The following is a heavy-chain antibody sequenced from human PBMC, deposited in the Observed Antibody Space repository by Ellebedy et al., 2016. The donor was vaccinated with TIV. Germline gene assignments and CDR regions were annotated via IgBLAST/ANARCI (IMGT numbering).Heavy chain of an antibody. V-gene: IGHV3-23*01. CDR1: GFTFSSYA. CDR3: AKDCRVYYPTHGMDV. CDR2: ISGSGGST. Sequence: GESLKISXAASGFTFSSYAMSWVRQAPGKGLEWVSAISGSGGSTYYADSVKGRFTISRDNSKNTLYLQMNSLRAEDTAVYYCAKDCRVYYPTHGMDVWGQGTTVTVSS. J-gene: IGHJ6*02. D-gene: IGHD1-26*01.